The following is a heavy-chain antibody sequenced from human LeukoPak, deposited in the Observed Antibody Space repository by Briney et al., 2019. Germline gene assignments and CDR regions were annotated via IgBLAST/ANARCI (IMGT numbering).Heavy chain of an antibody. CDR2: ISSSGSTI. D-gene: IGHD6-13*01. V-gene: IGHV3-48*03. J-gene: IGHJ6*02. CDR1: GFTLRSYE. CDR3: ARDQQLGWSYGMDV. Sequence: GGALRLSCGASGFTLRSYEMKWVRPAPGEGVGGGSYISSSGSTIYYADSVKGRFTISRDNAKNSLYLQMNSLRAEDTAVYYSARDQQLGWSYGMDVWGQGTTVTVSS.